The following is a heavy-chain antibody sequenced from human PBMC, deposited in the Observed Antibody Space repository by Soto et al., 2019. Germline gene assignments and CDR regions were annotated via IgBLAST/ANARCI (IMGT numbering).Heavy chain of an antibody. CDR2: ISGSGGST. CDR3: AKKYSGYCSSTSCYGLLDY. Sequence: GGSLRLSCAASGFTFSRYAMSWVRQAPGKGLEWVSAISGSGGSTYYADSVKGRFTISRDNSKNTLYLQMNSLRAEDTAVYYCAKKYSGYCSSTSCYGLLDYWGQGTLVTVSS. CDR1: GFTFSRYA. D-gene: IGHD2-2*01. V-gene: IGHV3-23*01. J-gene: IGHJ4*02.